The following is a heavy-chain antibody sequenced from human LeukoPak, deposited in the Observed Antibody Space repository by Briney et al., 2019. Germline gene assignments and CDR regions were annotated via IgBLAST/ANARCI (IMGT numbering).Heavy chain of an antibody. CDR1: GFTFSSYS. V-gene: IGHV3-48*04. CDR2: ISSSGSTI. J-gene: IGHJ5*02. Sequence: GGSLRLSCTASGFTFSSYSMNWVRQAPGKGLEWVSYISSSGSTIYYADSVKGRFTISRDNAKNSLYLQMNSLKTEDTAVYYCTTDLYYYDSSKSWFDPWGQGTLVTVSS. CDR3: TTDLYYYDSSKSWFDP. D-gene: IGHD3-22*01.